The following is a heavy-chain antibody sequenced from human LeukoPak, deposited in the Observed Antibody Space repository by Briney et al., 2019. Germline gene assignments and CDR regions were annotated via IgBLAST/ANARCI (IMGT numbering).Heavy chain of an antibody. D-gene: IGHD3-22*01. Sequence: ETLSLTCTVSGGSISSYYWSWIRQPPGKGLEWVSSISSSSSYIYYADSVKGRFTISRDNAKNSLYLQMNSLRAEDTAVYYCARDYYDSSGYYLFDYWGQGTLVTVSS. J-gene: IGHJ4*02. CDR2: ISSSSSYI. V-gene: IGHV3-21*01. CDR3: ARDYYDSSGYYLFDY. CDR1: GGSISSYY.